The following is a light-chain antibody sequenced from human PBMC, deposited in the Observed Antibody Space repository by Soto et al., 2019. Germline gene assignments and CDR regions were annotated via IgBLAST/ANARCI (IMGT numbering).Light chain of an antibody. CDR2: AAS. Sequence: DIQLTQSPSFLSASVGDRVTITCRASKGLSSYLAWYQQKPGKAPKLLIYAASTLQSGDPSRFSGSGPGTDFTLTISSLQPEDFATSYWQQLNSYPYSFGQGTKLEIK. CDR1: KGLSSY. CDR3: QQLNSYPYS. V-gene: IGKV1-9*01. J-gene: IGKJ2*01.